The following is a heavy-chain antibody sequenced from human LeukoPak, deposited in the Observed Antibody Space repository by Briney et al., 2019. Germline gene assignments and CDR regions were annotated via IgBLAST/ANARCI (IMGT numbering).Heavy chain of an antibody. CDR2: ISYDGSNK. J-gene: IGHJ4*02. D-gene: IGHD3-10*01. CDR1: GFTFSSYG. CDR3: AKGRDYFDY. Sequence: GGSLRLSCAASGFTFSSYGMHWVRQAPGKGLEWVAVISYDGSNKYYADSVKGRFTISRDNSKNTLYLQMNSLRAEDTAVYYCAKGRDYFDYWGQGTLVTVSS. V-gene: IGHV3-30*18.